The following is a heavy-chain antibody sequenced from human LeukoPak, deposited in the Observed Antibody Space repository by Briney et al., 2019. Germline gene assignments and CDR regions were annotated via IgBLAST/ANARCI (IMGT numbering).Heavy chain of an antibody. CDR1: GCFFSNND. D-gene: IGHD1-26*01. CDR2: VDISNSTI. V-gene: IGHV3-11*01. CDR3: ARDRGACTA. Sequence: GGSLRLSCAASGCFFSNNDMSWIRKPPGKGMGRDSYVDISNSTIYYADSVKGRFTISRDNAKNSLFLQMNSLRAEDTAVYYCARDRGACTAWGQGTLVTVSS. J-gene: IGHJ4*02.